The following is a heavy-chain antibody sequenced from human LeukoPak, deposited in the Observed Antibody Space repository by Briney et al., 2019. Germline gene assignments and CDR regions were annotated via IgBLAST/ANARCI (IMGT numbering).Heavy chain of an antibody. J-gene: IGHJ4*02. V-gene: IGHV3-30-3*01. Sequence: GGSLRLSCAASGFSFSSHAMHWVRQAPGKGLEWVTVISYDGSNKYYADSVKGRFTISRGNSKNTLYLQMNSLRAEDTAVYYCARDAYDSSGYLFDYWGQGTLVTVSS. CDR1: GFSFSSHA. D-gene: IGHD3-22*01. CDR3: ARDAYDSSGYLFDY. CDR2: ISYDGSNK.